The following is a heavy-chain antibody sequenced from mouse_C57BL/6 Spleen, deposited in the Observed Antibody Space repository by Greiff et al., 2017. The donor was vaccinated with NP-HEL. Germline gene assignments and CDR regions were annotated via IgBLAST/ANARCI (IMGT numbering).Heavy chain of an antibody. CDR2: IRLKSDNYAT. CDR3: TGYGNLFDC. D-gene: IGHD2-1*01. CDR1: GFTFSNYW. Sequence: EVKVEESGGGLVQPGGSMKLSCVASGFTFSNYWMNWVRQSPEKGLEWVAQIRLKSDNYATHYAESVKGRFTISRDDSKRSVYLERNNLRAEDTGMYYCTGYGNLFDCWGQGTTLTVSS. V-gene: IGHV6-3*01. J-gene: IGHJ2*01.